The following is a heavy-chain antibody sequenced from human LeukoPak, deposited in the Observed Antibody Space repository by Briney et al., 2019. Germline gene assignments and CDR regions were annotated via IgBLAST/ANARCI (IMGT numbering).Heavy chain of an antibody. D-gene: IGHD4-17*01. CDR3: ARERTVPRNWFDP. CDR2: IYYSGST. CDR1: GGSISSGGYY. J-gene: IGHJ5*02. Sequence: SETLSLTCTVSGGSISSGGYYWSWIRQHPGKGLEWIGYIYYSGSTYYNPSLKSRVTISVDTSKNQFSLKLSSVTAADTAVYYCARERTVPRNWFDPWGQGTLVTVSS. V-gene: IGHV4-31*03.